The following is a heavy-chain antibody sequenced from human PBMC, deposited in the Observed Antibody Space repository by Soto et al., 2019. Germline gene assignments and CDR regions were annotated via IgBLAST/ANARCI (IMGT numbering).Heavy chain of an antibody. CDR2: VSAYDGHT. CDR3: AREEVVMDV. CDR1: GYTFTNYG. V-gene: IGHV1-18*01. D-gene: IGHD2-2*01. Sequence: ASVKVSCKASGYTFTNYGINWVRQAPGQGLEGMGWVSAYDGHTNYAQKLQGRVTMTTDTSTSTAYMELRSLRSDDTAVYYCAREEVVMDVWGKGTTVTVSS. J-gene: IGHJ6*04.